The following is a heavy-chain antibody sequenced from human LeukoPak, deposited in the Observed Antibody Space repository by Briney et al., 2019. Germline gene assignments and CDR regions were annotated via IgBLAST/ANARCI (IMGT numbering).Heavy chain of an antibody. J-gene: IGHJ1*01. D-gene: IGHD2-8*02. Sequence: SETLSLTCTVSRASMSSFFWSWIRQPPGRGLEWIGHIHYSGTTKYNPSLTSRITLSMDTSKSQVSLRLTSVTAADTAMYYCAASGNSWWEGFFHDWGQGTLVSVSS. CDR2: IHYSGTT. CDR1: RASMSSFF. V-gene: IGHV4-59*03. CDR3: AASGNSWWEGFFHD.